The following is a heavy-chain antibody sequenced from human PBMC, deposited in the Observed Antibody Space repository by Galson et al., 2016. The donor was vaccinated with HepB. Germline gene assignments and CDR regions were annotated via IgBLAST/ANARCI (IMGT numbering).Heavy chain of an antibody. D-gene: IGHD1-26*01. CDR2: IDSDGSST. V-gene: IGHV3-74*01. Sequence: SLRLSCAASGFSINTYWMHWVRQAPGKGLVWVSRIDSDGSSTNYADSVKGRFTISRDNAKNTLYLQMHSLRAEDTAVYYCASIRVGATLVGAFDIWGQGTMVTVSS. CDR1: GFSINTYW. CDR3: ASIRVGATLVGAFDI. J-gene: IGHJ3*02.